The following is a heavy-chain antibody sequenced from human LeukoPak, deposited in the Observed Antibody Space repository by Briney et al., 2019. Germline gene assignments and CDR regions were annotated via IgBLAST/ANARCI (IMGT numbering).Heavy chain of an antibody. CDR1: GFTVSSNY. CDR2: IYSGGST. Sequence: GSLRLSCAASGFTVSSNYMSWVRQAPGKGLEWVSVIYSGGSTYYADSVKGRFTISRDNSKNTLYLQMNSLRAEDTAVYYCARAAHDYGDYVRFDYWGQGTLVTVSS. CDR3: ARAAHDYGDYVRFDY. J-gene: IGHJ4*02. D-gene: IGHD4-17*01. V-gene: IGHV3-53*01.